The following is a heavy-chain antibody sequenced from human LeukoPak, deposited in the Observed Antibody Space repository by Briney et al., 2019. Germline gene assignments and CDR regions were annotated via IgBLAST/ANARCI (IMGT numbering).Heavy chain of an antibody. Sequence: SETLSLTCGVYGGSFSGYYWSWIRQPPGKGVEWIGEINHSGSTNYNPSLKSRFTLSVDTSKNQCSLKLSSVTAAETAVYYSARGPLGCSGGSCYSPRGFWFDPCGQRTLVTVSS. D-gene: IGHD2-15*01. J-gene: IGHJ5*02. CDR1: GGSFSGYY. CDR3: ARGPLGCSGGSCYSPRGFWFDP. V-gene: IGHV4-34*01. CDR2: INHSGST.